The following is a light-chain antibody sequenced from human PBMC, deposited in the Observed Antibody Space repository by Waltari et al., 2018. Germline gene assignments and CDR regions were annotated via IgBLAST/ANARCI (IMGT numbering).Light chain of an antibody. V-gene: IGKV1-5*03. CDR3: QQYNSYSPT. Sequence: DIQMNQSPSTLSASVGDRVTITCRASQIISRWLAWYQQKPGKAPKLLLYKASTLESGVPSRFSGSGSGTEFTLTISSLQPADFATYYCQQYNSYSPTFGHGTKVEIK. CDR2: KAS. J-gene: IGKJ1*01. CDR1: QIISRW.